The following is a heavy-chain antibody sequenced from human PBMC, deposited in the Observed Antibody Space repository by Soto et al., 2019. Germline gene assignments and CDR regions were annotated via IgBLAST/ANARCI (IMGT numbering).Heavy chain of an antibody. CDR2: IWYDGINA. V-gene: IGHV3-33*01. CDR1: GFTFNVYG. Sequence: QPGGSLRLSCAASGFTFNVYGMHWVRQAPGRGLEWVAFIWYDGINASYLDSVKGRFIISRDNSNNTLSLQMNSLRAEDTAVYYCARDRGFCSDGSCYSQDFWGQGTLVTVSS. CDR3: ARDRGFCSDGSCYSQDF. J-gene: IGHJ4*02. D-gene: IGHD2-15*01.